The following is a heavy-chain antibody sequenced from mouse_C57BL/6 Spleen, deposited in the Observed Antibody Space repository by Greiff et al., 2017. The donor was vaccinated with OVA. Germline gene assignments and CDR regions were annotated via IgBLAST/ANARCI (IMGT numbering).Heavy chain of an antibody. J-gene: IGHJ2*01. CDR3: ARVYYGNYEYFDY. D-gene: IGHD2-1*01. V-gene: IGHV1-82*01. CDR2: IYPGDGDT. Sequence: QVQLQQSGPELVKPGASVKIYCKASGYAFSSSWMNWVKQRPGKGLEWIGRIYPGDGDTNYNGKFKGKATLTADKSSSTAYMQLSSLTSEDSAVYFCARVYYGNYEYFDYWGQGTTLTVSS. CDR1: GYAFSSSW.